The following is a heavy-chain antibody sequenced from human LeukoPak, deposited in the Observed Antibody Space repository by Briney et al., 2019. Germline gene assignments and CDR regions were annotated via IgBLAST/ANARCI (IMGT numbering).Heavy chain of an antibody. CDR3: ASGTSVTTLDY. D-gene: IGHD4-17*01. CDR2: ISYDGSNK. J-gene: IGHJ4*02. V-gene: IGHV3-30*03. CDR1: GFTFSSYG. Sequence: GRSLRLSCAASGFTFSSYGMHWVRQAPGKGLEWVAVISYDGSNKYYADSVKGRFTISRDNSKNTLYLQMNSLGAEDTAVYYCASGTSVTTLDYWGQGTLVTVSS.